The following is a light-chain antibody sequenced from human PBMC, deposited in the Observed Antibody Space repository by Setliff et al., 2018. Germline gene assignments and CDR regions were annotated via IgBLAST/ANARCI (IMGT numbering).Light chain of an antibody. V-gene: IGLV6-57*01. CDR2: EHX. Sequence: NFMLTQPHSVSESPGKTVTISCARSSGRIATDYVQWYQQRPDSSPTAVIFEHXRRPSGVPDRFSGSIDSSSNTASLTITGLTTEDEADYYCQSYDTDNHVVFGGGTKVTVL. CDR3: QSYDTDNHVV. J-gene: IGLJ2*01. CDR1: SGRIATDY.